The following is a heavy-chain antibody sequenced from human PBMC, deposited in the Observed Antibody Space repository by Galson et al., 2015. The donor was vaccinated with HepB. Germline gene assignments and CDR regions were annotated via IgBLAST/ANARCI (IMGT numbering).Heavy chain of an antibody. CDR1: GFTFSSYS. CDR3: ATRYYDSGGYYLEGY. Sequence: SLRLSCAASGFTFSSYSMNWVRQAPGKGLEWVSSISSSSNYIYYADSVKGRFTISRDNAKNSLYLQMNSLRAEDTAVYYCATRYYDSGGYYLEGYWGQGTLVTVSS. J-gene: IGHJ4*02. V-gene: IGHV3-21*01. CDR2: ISSSSNYI. D-gene: IGHD3-22*01.